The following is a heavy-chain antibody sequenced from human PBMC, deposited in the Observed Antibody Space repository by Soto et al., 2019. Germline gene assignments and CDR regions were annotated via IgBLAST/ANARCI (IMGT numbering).Heavy chain of an antibody. Sequence: GGSLRLSCAASGFTFSGSAMHWVRQASGKGLEWVGRIRSKANSYATAYAASVKGRFTISRDDSKNTAYLQMNSLKTEDTAVDYCIRKNSSSSNDYWGQEPLVTVSS. CDR3: IRKNSSSSNDY. CDR2: IRSKANSYAT. J-gene: IGHJ4*02. V-gene: IGHV3-73*01. CDR1: GFTFSGSA. D-gene: IGHD6-13*01.